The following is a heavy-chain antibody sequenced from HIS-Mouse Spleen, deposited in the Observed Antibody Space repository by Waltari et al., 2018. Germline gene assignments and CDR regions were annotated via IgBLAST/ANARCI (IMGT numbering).Heavy chain of an antibody. D-gene: IGHD3-3*01. CDR3: ARSPYYDFWSGYSDNWFDP. CDR2: IYYSGST. V-gene: IGHV4-39*07. Sequence: QLQLQESGPGLVKPSETLSLTCTVSGGSISSSSYYWGWIRQPPGKGLEWIGSIYYSGSTYYNPSLTSRVTISVDTSKNQFSLKLSSVTAADTAVYYCARSPYYDFWSGYSDNWFDPWGQGTLVTVSS. CDR1: GGSISSSSYY. J-gene: IGHJ5*02.